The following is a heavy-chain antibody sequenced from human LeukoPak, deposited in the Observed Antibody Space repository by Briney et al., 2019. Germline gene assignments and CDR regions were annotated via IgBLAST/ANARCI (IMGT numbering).Heavy chain of an antibody. D-gene: IGHD1-26*01. CDR2: IDGTGSHI. CDR3: ARAGVAVRVGATTRRVLDY. V-gene: IGHV3-48*03. CDR1: GFTFSSFQ. Sequence: TGGSLRLSCAASGFTFSSFQMTWVRQAPGKGLEWVSYIDGTGSHIYYADSVEGRFTISRDNAKNSLYLQMNSLRAEDTAVYYCARAGVAVRVGATTRRVLDYWGQGTLVTVSS. J-gene: IGHJ4*02.